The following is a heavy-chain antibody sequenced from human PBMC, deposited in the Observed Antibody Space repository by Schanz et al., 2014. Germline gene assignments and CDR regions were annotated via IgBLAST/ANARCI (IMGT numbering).Heavy chain of an antibody. J-gene: IGHJ3*01. CDR1: GYTLNSYG. CDR2: ISTYTGNT. Sequence: QVKRVKEGKEVKKPGASGKVSCKGSGYTLNSYGVSWERKAPGQGLEWMGWISTYTGNTNYAQRLQDRVTMTTDTSTSTAYMELRSLRSDDTAVYYCARNVIATGRAFDLWGPGTMVTVS. V-gene: IGHV1-18*04. D-gene: IGHD6-13*01. CDR3: ARNVIATGRAFDL.